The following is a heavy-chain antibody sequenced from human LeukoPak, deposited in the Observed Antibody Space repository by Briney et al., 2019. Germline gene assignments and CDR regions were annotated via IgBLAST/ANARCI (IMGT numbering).Heavy chain of an antibody. D-gene: IGHD6-13*01. V-gene: IGHV3-48*03. J-gene: IGHJ3*02. CDR2: ISSSGSTI. CDR1: GFTFSSYE. Sequence: GGSLRLSCAASGFTFSSYEMNWVRQAPGKGLEWVSYISSSGSTIYYADSVKGRFTISRDNAKNSLYLQMNSLRAEDTAVYYRQTIAAAPIGAFDIWGQGTMVTVSS. CDR3: QTIAAAPIGAFDI.